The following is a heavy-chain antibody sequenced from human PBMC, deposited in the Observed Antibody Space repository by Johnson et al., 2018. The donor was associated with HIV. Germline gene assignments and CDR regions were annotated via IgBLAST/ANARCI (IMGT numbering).Heavy chain of an antibody. CDR2: INSGGNTI. D-gene: IGHD2-21*01. CDR1: GFTFSSYA. CDR3: ARGGPFHAFDI. Sequence: VQLVESGGGLVQPGGSLRLSCAASGFTFSSYAMHWVRQAPGKGLEWVASINSGGNTIYYADSVKGRFTISRDNAKRSLSLQVNSLRAEDTAMYFCARGGPFHAFDIWGHGTTVTVSS. V-gene: IGHV3-48*04. J-gene: IGHJ3*02.